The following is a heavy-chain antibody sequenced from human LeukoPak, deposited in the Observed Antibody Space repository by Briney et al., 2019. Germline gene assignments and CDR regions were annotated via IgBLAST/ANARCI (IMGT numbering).Heavy chain of an antibody. Sequence: ASVKVSGKASGYTFTNYDINWVRQATGQGLAWMGWMNPNSGNTGYAQKFQGRVTITRNTSITTTYMELSSLKSEDTAVYYCARRSAYGSGSYYVDYWGQGTLVTVSS. CDR3: ARRSAYGSGSYYVDY. CDR2: MNPNSGNT. D-gene: IGHD3-10*01. CDR1: GYTFTNYD. V-gene: IGHV1-8*03. J-gene: IGHJ4*02.